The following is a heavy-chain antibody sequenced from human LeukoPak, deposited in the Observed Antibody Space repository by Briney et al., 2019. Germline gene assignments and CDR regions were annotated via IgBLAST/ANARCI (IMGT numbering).Heavy chain of an antibody. V-gene: IGHV4-59*01. Sequence: SETLSLTCTVSGGSISSYYWSWIRQPPGKGLEWIGYIYYSGSTNYNPSLKSRVTISVDTSKNQFSLKLSSVTAADTAVYYCARAAPRTIFGVVFDAFDIWGQGTMVTVSS. CDR2: IYYSGST. CDR1: GGSISSYY. J-gene: IGHJ3*02. CDR3: ARAAPRTIFGVVFDAFDI. D-gene: IGHD3-3*01.